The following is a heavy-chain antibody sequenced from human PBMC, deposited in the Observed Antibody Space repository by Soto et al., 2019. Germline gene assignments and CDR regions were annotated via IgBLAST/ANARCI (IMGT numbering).Heavy chain of an antibody. J-gene: IGHJ5*02. CDR2: INPNSGGT. V-gene: IGHV1-2*02. CDR1: GYTFTGYY. D-gene: IGHD2-15*01. Sequence: QVQLVQSGAEVKKPGASVKVSCKASGYTFTGYYMHWVRQAPGQGLEWMGWINPNSGGTNYAQKFQGRVSMTRDTPISAAYMELSRLRSDDTAVYYCARVPGGYCSGGSCYSGRFDPWGQGTLVTVSS. CDR3: ARVPGGYCSGGSCYSGRFDP.